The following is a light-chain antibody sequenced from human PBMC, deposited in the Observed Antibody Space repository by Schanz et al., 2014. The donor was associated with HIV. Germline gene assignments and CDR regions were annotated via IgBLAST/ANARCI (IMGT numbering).Light chain of an antibody. J-gene: IGLJ2*01. CDR1: SSDVGYYDY. CDR3: SSYTTSSTLV. CDR2: DVS. Sequence: QSVLTQPASASGSRGQSVTISCTGTSSDVGYYDYVSWYQQHPGKAPKVMIYDVSNRPSGVSNRFSGSKSGNTASLTISGLQAEDEADYYCSSYTTSSTLVFGGGTKLTVL. V-gene: IGLV2-14*03.